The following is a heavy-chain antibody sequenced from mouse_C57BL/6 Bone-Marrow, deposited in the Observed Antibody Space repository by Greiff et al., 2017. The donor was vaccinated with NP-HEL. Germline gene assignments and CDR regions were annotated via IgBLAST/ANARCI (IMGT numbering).Heavy chain of an antibody. CDR1: GYSITSGYY. Sequence: EVKLQESGPGLVKPSQSLSLTCSVTGYSITSGYYWNWIRQFPGNKLEWMGYISYDGSNNYNPSLKNRISITRDTSKNQFFLKLNSVTTEDTATYYCARGPLNWYFDVWGTGTTVTVSS. CDR3: ARGPLNWYFDV. CDR2: ISYDGSN. D-gene: IGHD1-3*01. V-gene: IGHV3-6*01. J-gene: IGHJ1*03.